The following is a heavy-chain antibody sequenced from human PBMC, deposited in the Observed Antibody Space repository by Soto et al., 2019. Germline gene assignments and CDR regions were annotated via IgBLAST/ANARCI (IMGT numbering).Heavy chain of an antibody. D-gene: IGHD3-22*01. CDR3: ARGGSGYTWFNEF. J-gene: IGHJ4*02. Sequence: QEQLVQSGAEVKKPGSSVKVSCKASGSLFSSYPISWVRQVPGHGLEWMGGIIPVFQTAYYTQRFQGRVTITADESTNTAYMELSSLRSEDTAIYYCARGGSGYTWFNEFWGQGTLVTVSS. V-gene: IGHV1-69*01. CDR1: GSLFSSYP. CDR2: IIPVFQTA.